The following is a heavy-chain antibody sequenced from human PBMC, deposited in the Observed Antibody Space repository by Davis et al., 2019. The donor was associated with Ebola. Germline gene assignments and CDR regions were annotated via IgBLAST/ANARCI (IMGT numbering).Heavy chain of an antibody. CDR1: GFTFSSYW. Sequence: GESLKISCAASGFTFSSYWMSWVRQAPGKGLEWVANIKQDGSEKYSVDSVKGRFTISRDNAKNSLYLQMNSLRAEDTAVYYCAREMWDIVLVVYAHPGTFNGMDVWGQGTTVTVSS. CDR3: AREMWDIVLVVYAHPGTFNGMDV. D-gene: IGHD2-8*02. V-gene: IGHV3-7*01. J-gene: IGHJ6*02. CDR2: IKQDGSEK.